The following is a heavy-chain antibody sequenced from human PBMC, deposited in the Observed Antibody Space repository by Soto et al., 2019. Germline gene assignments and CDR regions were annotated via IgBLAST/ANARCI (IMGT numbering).Heavy chain of an antibody. Sequence: QVQLVQSGAEVKKPGASVRVSCKASGYTFTDYGISWVRQAPGQGLEWMGWINPHNGNSNNAQRLKGRVTMTTDTSTSTAYMELRSLRSDDTAVYYCSREGLRFPMDVWGQGTTVTVSS. CDR3: SREGLRFPMDV. CDR2: INPHNGNS. CDR1: GYTFTDYG. D-gene: IGHD2-21*02. J-gene: IGHJ6*02. V-gene: IGHV1-18*01.